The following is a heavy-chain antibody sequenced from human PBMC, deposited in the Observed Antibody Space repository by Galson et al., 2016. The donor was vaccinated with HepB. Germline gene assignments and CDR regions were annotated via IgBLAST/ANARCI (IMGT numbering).Heavy chain of an antibody. J-gene: IGHJ4*02. CDR1: DESFNTNTYY. CDR3: ARLRWVRLASGLSLYVDN. V-gene: IGHV4-39*01. Sequence: SETLSLTCSVSDESFNTNTYYWGWIRQPPGKGLEWIATVYYTETTYYNSSLKSRVTISIDTSRNQFSLQLNSVTATDTSVYYCARLRWVRLASGLSLYVDNWGRGTLVTVSS. D-gene: IGHD2-15*01. CDR2: VYYTETT.